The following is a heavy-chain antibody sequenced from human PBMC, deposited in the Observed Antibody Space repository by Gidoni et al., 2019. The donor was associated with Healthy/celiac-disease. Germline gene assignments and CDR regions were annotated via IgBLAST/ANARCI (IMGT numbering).Heavy chain of an antibody. CDR1: GFTFVDYP. D-gene: IGHD6-6*01. Sequence: EVQLVESGGGLVQPGRSMRLSCAATGFTFVDYPMPGVRQAPGKGLEWVSGISWNSGSIGYADSVKGRFTISRDNAKNSLYLQMNSLRAEDTALYYCAKDSIAARPGYYYYYGMDVWGQGTTVTVSS. V-gene: IGHV3-9*01. CDR3: AKDSIAARPGYYYYYGMDV. J-gene: IGHJ6*02. CDR2: ISWNSGSI.